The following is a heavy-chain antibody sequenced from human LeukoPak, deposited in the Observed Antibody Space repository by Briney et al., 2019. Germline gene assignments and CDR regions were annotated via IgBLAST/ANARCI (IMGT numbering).Heavy chain of an antibody. J-gene: IGHJ4*02. CDR1: GYTFTSYD. CDR2: MNPNSGNT. Sequence: ASVKVSCKASGYTFTSYDINWVRQATGQGLEWMGWMNPNSGNTGYAQKFQGRVTMTRDTSISTAYMELSRLRSDDTAVYYCARDSGSLLASDYWGQGTLVTVSS. CDR3: ARDSGSLLASDY. D-gene: IGHD1-26*01. V-gene: IGHV1-8*01.